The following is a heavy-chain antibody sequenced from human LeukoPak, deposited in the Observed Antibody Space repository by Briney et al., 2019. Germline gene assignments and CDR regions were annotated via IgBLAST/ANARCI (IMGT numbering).Heavy chain of an antibody. CDR2: IIPIFGTA. Sequence: SVKVSCEASGGTFSSYAISWVRQAPGQGLEWMGGIIPIFGTANYAQKFQGSVTITTDESPSTAYMELSSLRSVDTAVYHCARDAGTTGVRYFQHWGQGTLLTVSS. CDR3: ARDAGTTGVRYFQH. V-gene: IGHV1-69*05. D-gene: IGHD1-1*01. CDR1: GGTFSSYA. J-gene: IGHJ1*01.